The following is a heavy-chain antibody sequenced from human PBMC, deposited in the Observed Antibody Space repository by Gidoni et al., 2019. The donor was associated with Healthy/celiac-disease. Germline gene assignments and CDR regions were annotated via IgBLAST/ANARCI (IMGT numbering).Heavy chain of an antibody. CDR1: GFTFSSYA. Sequence: EVQLLESGGGLVQPGGSLRLSCAASGFTFSSYAMSWVRQAPGKGLEWVSAISGSGGSTYYADSVKGRFTISRDNSKNTLYLQMNSLRAEDTAVYYCAKMQGAYYYDSSGPDEAFDIWGQGTMVTVSS. J-gene: IGHJ3*02. CDR3: AKMQGAYYYDSSGPDEAFDI. CDR2: ISGSGGST. D-gene: IGHD3-22*01. V-gene: IGHV3-23*01.